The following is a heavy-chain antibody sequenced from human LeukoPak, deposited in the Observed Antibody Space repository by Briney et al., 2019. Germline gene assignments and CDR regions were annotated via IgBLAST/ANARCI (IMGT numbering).Heavy chain of an antibody. Sequence: GGSLSLSCAASGFTFDDYAMHWVRQAPGKGLEWVSGISWNSGSIGYADSVKGRFTISRDNAKNSLYLQMNSLRAEDTALYYCAKDRSSWYHFDYWGQGTLVTVSS. CDR1: GFTFDDYA. CDR3: AKDRSSWYHFDY. D-gene: IGHD6-13*01. V-gene: IGHV3-9*01. CDR2: ISWNSGSI. J-gene: IGHJ4*02.